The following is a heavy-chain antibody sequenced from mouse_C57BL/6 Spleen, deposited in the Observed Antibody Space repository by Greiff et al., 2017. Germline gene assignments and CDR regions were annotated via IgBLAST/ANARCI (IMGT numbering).Heavy chain of an antibody. V-gene: IGHV2-9*01. Sequence: QVQLQQSGPGLVAPSQSLSITCTVSGFSLTSYGVDWVRQPPGKGLEWLGVIWGGGSPNYNSALMSRLSISKDNSKSKVFLKMNSLLTDDTAMYSCAKQWDYGNHWYFDFWGTGTTVTVSS. CDR3: AKQWDYGNHWYFDF. J-gene: IGHJ1*03. D-gene: IGHD1-1*01. CDR1: GFSLTSYG. CDR2: IWGGGSP.